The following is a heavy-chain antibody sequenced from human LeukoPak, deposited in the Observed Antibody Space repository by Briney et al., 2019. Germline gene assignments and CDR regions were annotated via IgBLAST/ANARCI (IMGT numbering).Heavy chain of an antibody. J-gene: IGHJ4*02. CDR2: IKQDGSEK. Sequence: PGGSLRPSCAASGFTFSSYWMSWVRQAPGKGLEWVANIKQDGSEKYYVDSVKGRFTISRDNAKNSLYLQMNSLRAEDTAVYYCARNKRDPSIWYFDYWGQGTLVTVSS. D-gene: IGHD2-2*01. V-gene: IGHV3-7*01. CDR3: ARNKRDPSIWYFDY. CDR1: GFTFSSYW.